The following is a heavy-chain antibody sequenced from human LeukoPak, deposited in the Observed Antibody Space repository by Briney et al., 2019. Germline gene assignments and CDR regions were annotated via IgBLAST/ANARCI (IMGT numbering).Heavy chain of an antibody. D-gene: IGHD1-26*01. CDR3: AREERGYYFDY. CDR2: INSDGSST. V-gene: IGHV3-74*01. CDR1: GFTFSSYW. Sequence: PGGSLRLSCAASGFTFSSYWMHWVRQAPGKGLVWVSRINSDGSSTSYADSVKGRFTISRDNAKNTLYLQMNSLRAEDTAVYYCAREERGYYFDYWGQGTLVTVSS. J-gene: IGHJ4*02.